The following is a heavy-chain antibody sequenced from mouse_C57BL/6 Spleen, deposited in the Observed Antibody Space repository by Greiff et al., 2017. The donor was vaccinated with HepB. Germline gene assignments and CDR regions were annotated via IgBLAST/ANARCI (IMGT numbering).Heavy chain of an antibody. D-gene: IGHD2-4*01. V-gene: IGHV3-6*01. Sequence: EVQLQQSGPGLVKPSQSLSLTCSVTGYSITSGYYWNWIRQFPGNKLEWMGYISYDGSNNYNPSLKNRISITRDTSKNQFFLKLNSVTTEDTATYYCAREDYDSYWGQGTTLTVSS. CDR1: GYSITSGYY. CDR3: AREDYDSY. CDR2: ISYDGSN. J-gene: IGHJ2*01.